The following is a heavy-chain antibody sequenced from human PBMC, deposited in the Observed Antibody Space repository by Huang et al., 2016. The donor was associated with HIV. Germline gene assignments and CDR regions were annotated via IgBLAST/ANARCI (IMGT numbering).Heavy chain of an antibody. CDR2: INHSGNT. V-gene: IGHV4-34*01. D-gene: IGHD3-16*01. CDR1: GGSFSTYY. CDR3: AGEKNLGGGFES. J-gene: IGHJ4*02. Sequence: QVQLQQWGAGLLKPSETLSLTCAVYGGSFSTYYWSWIRQSPGTGLEWIAEINHSGNTNYNPLVGTRATIAADTSKNQFSLRLKSVTAADAAVYYCAGEKNLGGGFESWGQGTLVTVFS.